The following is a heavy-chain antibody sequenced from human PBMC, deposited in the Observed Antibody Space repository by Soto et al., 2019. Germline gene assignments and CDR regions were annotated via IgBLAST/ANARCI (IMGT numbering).Heavy chain of an antibody. CDR3: ARGRYCLTGRCFPKWFHS. Sequence: SETLSLSCSVSGDSISSVDYFWAWIRQPPGHALEYIGYIYKSATTYYNPSFESRVAIYLDTSKSQFSLNVTSVTAADTAVYFCARGRYCLTGRCFPKWFHSWGQGTLVT. V-gene: IGHV4-30-4*01. J-gene: IGHJ5*01. D-gene: IGHD2-15*01. CDR1: GDSISSVDYF. CDR2: IYKSATT.